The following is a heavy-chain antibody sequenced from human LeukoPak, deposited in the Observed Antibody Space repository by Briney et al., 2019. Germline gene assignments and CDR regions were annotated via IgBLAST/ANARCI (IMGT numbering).Heavy chain of an antibody. J-gene: IGHJ5*02. CDR3: ASARVTLVRGVIITWFDP. V-gene: IGHV3-74*01. D-gene: IGHD3-10*01. CDR1: GFTVSIYW. CDR2: INSDGSST. Sequence: GGSLRLSCAASGFTVSIYWMSWVRQAPGKGLVWVSRINSDGSSTSYADSVKGRFTISRDNAKNTLDLQINSLRAEDTAVYSCASARVTLVRGVIITWFDPWGQGTLVTASS.